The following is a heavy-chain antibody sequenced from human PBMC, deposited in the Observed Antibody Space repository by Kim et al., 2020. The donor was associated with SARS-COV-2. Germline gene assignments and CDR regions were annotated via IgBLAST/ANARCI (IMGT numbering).Heavy chain of an antibody. CDR2: VSNGDGETV. V-gene: IGHV3-11*01. D-gene: IGHD2-8*01. J-gene: IGHJ4*02. CDR1: GFTFTDYS. Sequence: GGSLRLSCVASGFTFTDYSMNWIRQAPGKGLEWISCVSNGDGETVYYAASVKGRFTSSRDNARKSVSLLMNSLKADDTAIYYCARGVGFLYWGQGTPVAVAS. CDR3: ARGVGFLY.